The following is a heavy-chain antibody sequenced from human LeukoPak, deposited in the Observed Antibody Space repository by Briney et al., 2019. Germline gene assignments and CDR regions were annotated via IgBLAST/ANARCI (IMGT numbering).Heavy chain of an antibody. D-gene: IGHD4/OR15-4a*01. Sequence: GGSLRLSCAASGFVFRNYFMSWVRQAPGKGLEWVASIKNDGSERYYVDSVRGRYTISRDNTKNSLFLQMNSLSAEDTALFFCARRRYGEGFDVWGQGTMVTVSS. CDR2: IKNDGSER. V-gene: IGHV3-7*01. J-gene: IGHJ3*01. CDR1: GFVFRNYF. CDR3: ARRRYGEGFDV.